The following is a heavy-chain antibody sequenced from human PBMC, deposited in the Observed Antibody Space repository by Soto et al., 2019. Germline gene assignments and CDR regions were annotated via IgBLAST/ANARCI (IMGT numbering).Heavy chain of an antibody. V-gene: IGHV1-3*01. J-gene: IGHJ3*01. CDR3: ERDILSVGPRANDAVDV. Sequence: QVQLVQSGAEVKKPGASVNISCQASGFTFSDTLINWVRQGPGQRLEWMGWINPANGNTRYSESFQGRVTISSLSSASTAHVAVSDLTSEDTAVYYCERDILSVGPRANDAVDVWGEGTMITVSS. CDR1: GFTFSDTL. D-gene: IGHD2-8*02. CDR2: INPANGNT.